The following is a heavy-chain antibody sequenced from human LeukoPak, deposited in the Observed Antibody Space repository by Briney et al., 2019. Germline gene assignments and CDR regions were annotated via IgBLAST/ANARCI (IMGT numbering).Heavy chain of an antibody. CDR2: INHSGST. CDR3: ATQPGTLGPGGHYYYYGMDV. CDR1: GGSISSSSYY. J-gene: IGHJ6*02. Sequence: SETLSLTCTVSGGSISSSSYYWSWIRQPPGKGLEWIGEINHSGSTNYNPSLKSRVTISVDTSKNQFSLKLSSVTAADTAVYYCATQPGTLGPGGHYYYYGMDVWGQGTTVTVSS. D-gene: IGHD3-16*01. V-gene: IGHV4-39*07.